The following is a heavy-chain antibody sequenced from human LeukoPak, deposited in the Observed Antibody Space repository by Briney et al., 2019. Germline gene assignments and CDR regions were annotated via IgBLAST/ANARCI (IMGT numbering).Heavy chain of an antibody. CDR1: GFTFSSYA. Sequence: PGGSLRLPCAASGFTFSSYAMSWVRQAPGKGLEWVSAISGSGGSTYYADSVKGRFTISRDDAKNTLYLQMNSLRAEDTAVYYCARDTPGIAVAGVWGQGTLVTVSS. CDR2: ISGSGGST. D-gene: IGHD6-19*01. CDR3: ARDTPGIAVAGV. J-gene: IGHJ4*02. V-gene: IGHV3-23*01.